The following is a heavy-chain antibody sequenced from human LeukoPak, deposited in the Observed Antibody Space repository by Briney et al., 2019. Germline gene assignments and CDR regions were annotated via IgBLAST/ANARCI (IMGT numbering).Heavy chain of an antibody. CDR2: ISGSGGST. CDR3: AKAQGPDDFWSGYRYYYGMDV. Sequence: GGSLRLSCAASGFTFTHYWMCWVRQAPGKGLEWVSAISGSGGSTYYADSVKGRFTISRDNSKNTLYLQMNSLRAEDTAVYYCAKAQGPDDFWSGYRYYYGMDVWGQGTTVTVSS. CDR1: GFTFTHYW. D-gene: IGHD3-3*01. V-gene: IGHV3-23*01. J-gene: IGHJ6*02.